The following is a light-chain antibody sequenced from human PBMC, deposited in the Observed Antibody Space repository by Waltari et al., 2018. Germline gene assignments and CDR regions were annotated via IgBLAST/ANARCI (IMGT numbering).Light chain of an antibody. CDR1: QSIMYSSNNKNF. V-gene: IGKV4-1*01. CDR2: WAS. J-gene: IGKJ3*01. CDR3: QQYFITPFT. Sequence: IVLTQSPLSLPVTPGEPASISCRSSQSIMYSSNNKNFLAWYQQKPGQSPKLLIYWASTRQSGVPDRVTGSGSGTDFTLTITSVQPEDVAIYYCQQYFITPFTFGPGTKVEIK.